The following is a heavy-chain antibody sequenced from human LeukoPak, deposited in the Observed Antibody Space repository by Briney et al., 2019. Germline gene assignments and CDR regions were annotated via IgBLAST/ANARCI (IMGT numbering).Heavy chain of an antibody. Sequence: GGSLRLSCAASGFTFSSYGMHWVRQAPGKGLEWVAFIRYDGSNKYYADSVKGRFTISRDNSKNTLYLQMNSLRAEDTAVYYCAVSVRFERVWHYFNNWGQGTQVTVSS. V-gene: IGHV3-30*02. CDR1: GFTFSSYG. CDR2: IRYDGSNK. CDR3: AVSVRFERVWHYFNN. J-gene: IGHJ4*02. D-gene: IGHD3-9*01.